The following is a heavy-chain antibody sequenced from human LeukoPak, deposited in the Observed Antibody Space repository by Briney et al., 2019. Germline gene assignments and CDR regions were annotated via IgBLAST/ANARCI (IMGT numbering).Heavy chain of an antibody. CDR1: GGSISSSSHY. J-gene: IGHJ4*02. V-gene: IGHV4-39*01. CDR2: IFSSGTT. D-gene: IGHD6-19*01. CDR3: ARRNSGWPFDW. Sequence: SETLSLTCSVSGGSISSSSHYWGWIRQPPGKGLEWIGHIFSSGTTYHNPSLQSRVTISADTSKNQFSLKVNSVSAADTAVYYCARRNSGWPFDWWGPGSLVTVSS.